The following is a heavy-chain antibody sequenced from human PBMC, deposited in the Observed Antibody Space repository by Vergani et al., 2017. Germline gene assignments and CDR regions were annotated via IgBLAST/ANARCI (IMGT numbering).Heavy chain of an antibody. CDR3: AREIITMVRGRDNKAFDY. V-gene: IGHV6-1*01. J-gene: IGHJ4*02. D-gene: IGHD3-10*01. Sequence: QVQLQQSGPGLVKPSQTLSLTCAISGDSVSSNSAAWNWIRQSPSRGLEWLGRTYYRSKWYNDYAVSVKSRITINPDTSKNQFSLQLNSVTPEDTAVYYCAREIITMVRGRDNKAFDYWGQGTLVTVSS. CDR1: GDSVSSNSAA. CDR2: TYYRSKWYN.